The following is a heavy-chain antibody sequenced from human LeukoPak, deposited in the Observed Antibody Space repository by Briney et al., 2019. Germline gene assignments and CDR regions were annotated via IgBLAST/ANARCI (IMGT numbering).Heavy chain of an antibody. CDR3: ARDRGIVGAKPIFDN. V-gene: IGHV1-18*01. CDR1: GYTFTSYN. CDR2: ISAYSGNT. D-gene: IGHD1-26*01. Sequence: GASVKVSCKTSGYTFTSYNINWVRQAPGQGLEWMGWISAYSGNTNYAQKLLGRVTMTTDTSTNTAYMDLRGLISDDTAVYYCARDRGIVGAKPIFDNWGQGTLVTVSS. J-gene: IGHJ4*02.